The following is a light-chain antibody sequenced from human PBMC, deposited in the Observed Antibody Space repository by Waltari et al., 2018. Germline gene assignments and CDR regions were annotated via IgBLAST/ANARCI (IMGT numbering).Light chain of an antibody. Sequence: EIVLTQSPATLSLSPGERATLSCRASQSVSSYLGWYQQTPGQAPRLLIYDASNRATGNPARFSGRGAGKDLTLNISSLEPEDFAVYYCQQRSDWPPHFGQGTRLEMK. CDR2: DAS. J-gene: IGKJ5*01. V-gene: IGKV3-11*01. CDR3: QQRSDWPPH. CDR1: QSVSSY.